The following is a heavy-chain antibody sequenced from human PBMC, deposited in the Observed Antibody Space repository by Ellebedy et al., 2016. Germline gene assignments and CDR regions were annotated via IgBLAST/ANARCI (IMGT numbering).Heavy chain of an antibody. V-gene: IGHV3-30-3*01. Sequence: GGSLRLXXAASGFTLSNYAMHWVRQAPGKGLECVAVISHDGSNKYYIDSVRGRFTISRDNSKNTLYLQMNSLRLEDTAVYYCATPVRTKYDSWRTEYFRYWGQGALVTVSS. CDR3: ATPVRTKYDSWRTEYFRY. J-gene: IGHJ1*01. CDR1: GFTLSNYA. D-gene: IGHD6-13*01. CDR2: ISHDGSNK.